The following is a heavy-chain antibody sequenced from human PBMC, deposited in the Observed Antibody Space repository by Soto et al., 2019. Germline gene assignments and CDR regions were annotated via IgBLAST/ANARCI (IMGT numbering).Heavy chain of an antibody. Sequence: WWSLRLSCSASVFSCSTYGMHWVRQAPGKGLEWVAVIVNDGYPQFYAESMKGRFTISRDNSKNTLYLHMNSLRAEDTAFYYCARDDRYADNALDIWGRGTMVTVSS. D-gene: IGHD3-16*01. CDR1: VFSCSTYG. CDR3: ARDDRYADNALDI. CDR2: IVNDGYPQ. J-gene: IGHJ3*02. V-gene: IGHV3-30*12.